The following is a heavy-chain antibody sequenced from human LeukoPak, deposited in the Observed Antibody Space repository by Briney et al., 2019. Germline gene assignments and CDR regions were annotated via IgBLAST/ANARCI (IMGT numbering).Heavy chain of an antibody. CDR3: ARLCYYGSGSYYKRHRWFDP. Sequence: SETLSLTCAVYGGSFSGYYWSWIRQPPGKGLEWIGEINHSGSTNYNPSLKSRVTISVDTSKNQFSLKLSSVTAADTAVYYCARLCYYGSGSYYKRHRWFDPWGQGTLVTVSS. J-gene: IGHJ5*02. V-gene: IGHV4-34*01. CDR2: INHSGST. D-gene: IGHD3-10*01. CDR1: GGSFSGYY.